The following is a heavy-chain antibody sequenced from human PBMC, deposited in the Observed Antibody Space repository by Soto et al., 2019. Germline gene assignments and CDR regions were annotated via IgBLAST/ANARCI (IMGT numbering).Heavy chain of an antibody. J-gene: IGHJ4*02. CDR1: GCSISSSSYY. CDR2: IYYSGST. Sequence: XETLSLTCTVSGCSISSSSYYWGWIRQPPGKGLEWIGSIYYSGSTYYNPSLKSRVTISVDTSKNQFSLKLSSVTAADTAVYYCAGTGGYSYGDFDYWGQGNLVTVSS. D-gene: IGHD5-18*01. CDR3: AGTGGYSYGDFDY. V-gene: IGHV4-39*01.